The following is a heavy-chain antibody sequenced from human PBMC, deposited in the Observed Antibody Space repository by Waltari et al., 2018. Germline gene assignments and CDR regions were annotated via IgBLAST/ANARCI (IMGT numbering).Heavy chain of an antibody. CDR2: IVHSGST. V-gene: IGHV4-34*02. J-gene: IGHJ6*02. CDR3: ARGRRESVWVGELLYYHYYGMDV. CDR1: GGSFCASC. D-gene: IGHD3-10*01. Sequence: QVQLQQRGTGLLKTSRTLSLTCDVSGGSFCASCLPWLRPVPGKGLAWIGEIVHSGSTSYTPSLRGRITISLDTSKNQFSLRLNSVTAADTAVYYCARGRRESVWVGELLYYHYYGMDVWGQGTTVSVSS.